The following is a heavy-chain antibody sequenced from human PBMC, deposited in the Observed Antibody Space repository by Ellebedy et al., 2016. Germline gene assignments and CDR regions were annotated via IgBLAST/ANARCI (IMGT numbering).Heavy chain of an antibody. CDR2: INTDGSTT. J-gene: IGHJ4*02. Sequence: GESLKISXAASGFTFSSYWMHWVRQAPGKGLLWVSRINTDGSTTSYADSVKGRFTISRDNAKNTLYLQMNSLRAEDTAVYYCARGPLGYWGQGTLVTVSS. CDR3: ARGPLGY. V-gene: IGHV3-74*01. CDR1: GFTFSSYW.